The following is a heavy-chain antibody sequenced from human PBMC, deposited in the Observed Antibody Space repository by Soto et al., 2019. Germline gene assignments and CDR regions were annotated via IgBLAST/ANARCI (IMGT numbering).Heavy chain of an antibody. CDR3: AAPSVNYYYGMDV. J-gene: IGHJ6*02. CDR2: IVVGSGNT. Sequence: SVKVSCKASGFTFTSSAVQWVRQARGQRLEWIGWIVVGSGNTNYAQKFQERVTITRDMSTSTAYMELSSLRSEDTAVYYCAAPSVNYYYGMDVWGQGTTVTVSS. CDR1: GFTFTSSA. V-gene: IGHV1-58*01.